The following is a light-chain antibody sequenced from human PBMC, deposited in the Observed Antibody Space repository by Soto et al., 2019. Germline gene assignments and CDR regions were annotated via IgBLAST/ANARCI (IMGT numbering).Light chain of an antibody. CDR1: NSDVGAYDY. CDR3: CSYAGSNTGV. Sequence: QSALTQPRSVSGSPGQSVIISCTGTNSDVGAYDYVSWYQQHPGKAPKLIIYDVTKRPSGVPDRFSASKSGNTASLTISGLQAEDEAEYYCCSYAGSNTGVFGGGTKLTVL. V-gene: IGLV2-11*01. J-gene: IGLJ3*02. CDR2: DVT.